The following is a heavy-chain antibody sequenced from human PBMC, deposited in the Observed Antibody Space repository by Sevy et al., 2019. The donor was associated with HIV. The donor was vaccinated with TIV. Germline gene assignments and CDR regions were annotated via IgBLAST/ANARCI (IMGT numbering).Heavy chain of an antibody. J-gene: IGHJ4*02. CDR3: ARSSGSYSYFDY. V-gene: IGHV3-30-3*01. Sequence: GGSLRLSCAASGFTCSSYAMHWVRQAPGKGLEWVAVISYDGSNKYYADSVKGRFTSSRDNSKNTRYLQMNSLRAEDTAVYYCARSSGSYSYFDYWGQGTLVTVSS. CDR2: ISYDGSNK. CDR1: GFTCSSYA. D-gene: IGHD1-26*01.